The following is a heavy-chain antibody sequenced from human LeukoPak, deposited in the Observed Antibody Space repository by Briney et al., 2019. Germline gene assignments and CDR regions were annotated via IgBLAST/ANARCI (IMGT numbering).Heavy chain of an antibody. CDR1: GGSISSGGYY. CDR2: IYYSGST. CDR3: ARSTVTGGGDY. D-gene: IGHD4-17*01. J-gene: IGHJ4*02. Sequence: SETLSLTCTVSGGSISSGGYYWSWIRQHPGKGLEWIGYIYYSGSTYYNPSLKSRVTISVDTSKNQFSLKLSSVTAADTAAYYCARSTVTGGGDYWGQGTLVTVSS. V-gene: IGHV4-31*03.